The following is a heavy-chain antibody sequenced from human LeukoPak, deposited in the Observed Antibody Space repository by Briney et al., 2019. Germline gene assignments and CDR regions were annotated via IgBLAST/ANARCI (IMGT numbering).Heavy chain of an antibody. CDR2: IYYSGST. Sequence: PSETLSLTCTVSGGSISSYYWSWIRQPPGKGLEWIGYIYYSGSTNYNPSLKSRVTISVDTSKNQFSLKLSSVTAADTAVYYCARGKAIVVVPAAYDYWGQGTLVTVSS. CDR1: GGSISSYY. J-gene: IGHJ4*02. D-gene: IGHD2-2*01. CDR3: ARGKAIVVVPAAYDY. V-gene: IGHV4-59*01.